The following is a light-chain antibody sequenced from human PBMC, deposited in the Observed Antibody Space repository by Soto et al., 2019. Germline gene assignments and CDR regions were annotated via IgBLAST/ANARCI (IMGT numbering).Light chain of an antibody. CDR1: QNISTY. J-gene: IGKJ4*01. Sequence: DIQMTQSPSSLSASVGDRATITCRASQNISTYLNWYQQKPGKAPRVLIYPVSSLQSGVPSRFSGSGSGTDFTLTISSLQPEYFATYYCQQSYSIPLTFGGGTKVDIK. V-gene: IGKV1-39*01. CDR3: QQSYSIPLT. CDR2: PVS.